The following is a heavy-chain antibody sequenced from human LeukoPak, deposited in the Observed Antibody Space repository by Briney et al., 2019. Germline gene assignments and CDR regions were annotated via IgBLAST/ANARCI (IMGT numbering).Heavy chain of an antibody. D-gene: IGHD3-10*01. Sequence: ASVKVSCKASGYTFTNYAIHWVRQAPGQSLEWMGQINGGLENTKYSQRFLGRVTITRDISANTAYMELSSLTSEDTAVYYCARAEVLLSYGHNKHCLDVWGQGTTVTISS. CDR1: GYTFTNYA. V-gene: IGHV1-3*01. CDR3: ARAEVLLSYGHNKHCLDV. J-gene: IGHJ6*02. CDR2: INGGLENT.